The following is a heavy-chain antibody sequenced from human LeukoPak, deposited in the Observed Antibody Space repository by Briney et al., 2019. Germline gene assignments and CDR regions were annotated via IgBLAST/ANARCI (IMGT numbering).Heavy chain of an antibody. V-gene: IGHV1-3*01. CDR1: GYTFTSYA. J-gene: IGHJ4*02. Sequence: ASVKVSCKASGYTFTSYAMHWVRQAPGQRLEWMGWINAGNGNTKYSQKFQGRVTITRDTSASTAYMELSSLRSEDTAVYYCARDRVRDPYYYGSGSYHPFDYWGQGTLVTVSS. D-gene: IGHD3-10*01. CDR3: ARDRVRDPYYYGSGSYHPFDY. CDR2: INAGNGNT.